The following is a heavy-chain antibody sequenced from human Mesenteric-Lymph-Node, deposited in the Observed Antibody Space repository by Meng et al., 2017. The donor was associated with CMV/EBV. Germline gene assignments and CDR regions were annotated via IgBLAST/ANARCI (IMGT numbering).Heavy chain of an antibody. J-gene: IGHJ4*02. Sequence: KVSCKTSGYTFTSYGNNWVRQATGQGLEWMGWMNPNSGNTGYAQKFQGRVTMTRNTSISTAYMELSSLRSEDTAVYCCTRPSGSEDYWGQGTLVTVSS. CDR3: TRPSGSEDY. D-gene: IGHD7-27*01. CDR1: GYTFTSYG. V-gene: IGHV1-8*02. CDR2: MNPNSGNT.